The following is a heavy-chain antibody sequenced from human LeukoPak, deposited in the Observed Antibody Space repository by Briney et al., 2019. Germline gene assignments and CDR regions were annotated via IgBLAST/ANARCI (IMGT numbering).Heavy chain of an antibody. CDR1: GFTFSSYG. V-gene: IGHV3-30*02. J-gene: IGHJ4*02. CDR2: IRYDGSNK. Sequence: GGSLRLSCAASGFTFSSYGMHWVRQAPGKGLEWVAFIRYDGSNKYYADSVKGRFTISRDNSKNTLYLQMNSLRAEDTAVYYCVSHIPAATREVDYWGQGTLVTVSS. CDR3: VSHIPAATREVDY. D-gene: IGHD2-2*01.